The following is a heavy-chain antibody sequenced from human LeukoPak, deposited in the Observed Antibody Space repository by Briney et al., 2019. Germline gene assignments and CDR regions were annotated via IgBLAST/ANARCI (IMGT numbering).Heavy chain of an antibody. CDR2: INPSGGST. CDR1: GYTFTSYY. CDR3: ARDKVWYSSSWYLDY. Sequence: ASVKVSCKASGYTFTSYYMHWVRQAPGQGLEWMGIINPSGGSTSYTQKFQGRVTMTRDTSTSTVYMELSSLRSDDTAVYYCARDKVWYSSSWYLDYWGQGTLVTVSS. V-gene: IGHV1-46*01. D-gene: IGHD6-13*01. J-gene: IGHJ4*02.